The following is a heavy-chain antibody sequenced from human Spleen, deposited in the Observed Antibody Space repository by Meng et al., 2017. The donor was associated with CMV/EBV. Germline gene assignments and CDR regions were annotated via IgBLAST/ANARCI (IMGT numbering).Heavy chain of an antibody. CDR1: GGSMNHYY. D-gene: IGHD4-17*01. V-gene: IGHV4-34*01. Sequence: SETLSLTCNVSGGSMNHYYWSWIRQPPGKGLEWIGEINHSGSTNYNPSLKSRVTISVDTSKNQFSLKLSSVTAADTAVYYCARVTYGDNWFDPWGQGTLVTVSS. CDR2: INHSGST. CDR3: ARVTYGDNWFDP. J-gene: IGHJ5*02.